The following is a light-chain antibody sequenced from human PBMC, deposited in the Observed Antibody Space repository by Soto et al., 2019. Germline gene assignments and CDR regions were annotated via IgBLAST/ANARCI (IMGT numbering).Light chain of an antibody. J-gene: IGLJ2*01. CDR2: NNN. Sequence: QSVLTQPPSASGTPGQRVTISSSGSGSKIGSNTVNWYQQLPGTAPKLLIYNNNQRPSGVPDRLSGSKSGTSVSLAISGLQSEDEADYYCAAWDDSLNGFVVFGGGTKVTVL. CDR3: AAWDDSLNGFVV. CDR1: GSKIGSNT. V-gene: IGLV1-44*01.